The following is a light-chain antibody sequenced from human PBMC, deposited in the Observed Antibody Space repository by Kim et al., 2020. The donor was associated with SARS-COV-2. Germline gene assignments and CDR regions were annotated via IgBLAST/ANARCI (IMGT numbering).Light chain of an antibody. CDR3: QQYNSYYT. V-gene: IGKV1-5*01. Sequence: LSASGGDRDTISCRASESASTWLAWYQQRPGKAPKHLISDASYLESGVPSRFSGSGFGTEFTLTISSLQPDDFATYYCQQYNSYYTFGQGTKVEI. CDR2: DAS. J-gene: IGKJ2*01. CDR1: ESASTW.